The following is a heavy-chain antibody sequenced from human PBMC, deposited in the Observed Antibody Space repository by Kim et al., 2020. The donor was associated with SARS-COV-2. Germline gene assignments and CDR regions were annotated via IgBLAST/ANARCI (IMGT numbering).Heavy chain of an antibody. V-gene: IGHV3-53*01. CDR2: IYSGGST. Sequence: GGSLRLSCAASGFTVSSNYMSWVRQAPGKGLEWVSVIYSGGSTYYADSVKGRFTISRDNSKNTLYLQMNSLRAEDTAVYYCARDGLNYYDSSGYTPGYWGQGTLVTVSS. D-gene: IGHD3-22*01. J-gene: IGHJ4*02. CDR1: GFTVSSNY. CDR3: ARDGLNYYDSSGYTPGY.